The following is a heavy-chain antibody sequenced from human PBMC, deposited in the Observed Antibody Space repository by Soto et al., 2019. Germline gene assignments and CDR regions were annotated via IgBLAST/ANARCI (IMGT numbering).Heavy chain of an antibody. CDR1: GFTVSSNY. Sequence: GSLRLSCAASGFTVSSNYMSWVRQAPGKGLEWVSVIYSGGSTYYADSVKGRFTISRHNSKNTLYLQMNSLRAEDTAVYYCARDLWGYCGTDCYPLDVWGQGTTVTVSS. J-gene: IGHJ6*02. CDR3: ARDLWGYCGTDCYPLDV. CDR2: IYSGGST. V-gene: IGHV3-53*04. D-gene: IGHD2-21*02.